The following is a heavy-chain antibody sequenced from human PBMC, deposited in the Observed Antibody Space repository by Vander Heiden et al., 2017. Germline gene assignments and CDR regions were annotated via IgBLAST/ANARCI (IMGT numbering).Heavy chain of an antibody. CDR1: GGSISSHNYY. J-gene: IGHJ6*02. CDR3: ARHIGPRYGDYGPGGLDV. D-gene: IGHD4-17*01. CDR2: IYYSGTS. V-gene: IGHV4-39*01. Sequence: QLQLQESGPGLVKPSETLSLTCSVSGGSISSHNYYWGWIRQPPGKGLEWIGSIYYSGTSYYNPSLKSRVTISADTAKKQFSLKLSSVSAADTAVYYCARHIGPRYGDYGPGGLDVWGQGTTVTVSS.